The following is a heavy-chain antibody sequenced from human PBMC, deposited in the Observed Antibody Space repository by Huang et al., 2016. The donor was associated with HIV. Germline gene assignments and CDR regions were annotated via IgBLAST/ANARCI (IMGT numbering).Heavy chain of an antibody. J-gene: IGHJ3*02. V-gene: IGHV3-48*02. Sequence: EVQLVESGGGLVQPGGSLRLSCAASGFTFSNYTMNWVRQAPGKGLEWVSYISGSSSIIYDADSLKGRFTIARDNAKNSLYLQMNSLRDEDTAVYYCARDDFAAAGTVGAFDIWGQGTMVTVSS. D-gene: IGHD6-13*01. CDR1: GFTFSNYT. CDR3: ARDDFAAAGTVGAFDI. CDR2: ISGSSSII.